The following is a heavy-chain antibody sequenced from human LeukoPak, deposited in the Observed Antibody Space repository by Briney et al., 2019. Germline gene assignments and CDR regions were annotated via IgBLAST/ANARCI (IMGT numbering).Heavy chain of an antibody. J-gene: IGHJ3*02. D-gene: IGHD3-10*01. CDR1: GFTFSSCG. CDR2: IGGRGIST. Sequence: GGSLRLSCAASGFTFSSCGMRWVRQAPGKGLEWVSGIGGRGISTYYADSVKGRLTISRDNSKNTLYLQMNSLRVDDTAVYYCVRDPSRGGGGAFDMWGQGTRATVSS. CDR3: VRDPSRGGGGAFDM. V-gene: IGHV3-23*01.